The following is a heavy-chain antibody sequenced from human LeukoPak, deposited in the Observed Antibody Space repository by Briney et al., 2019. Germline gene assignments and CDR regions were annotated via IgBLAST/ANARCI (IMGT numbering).Heavy chain of an antibody. J-gene: IGHJ3*02. D-gene: IGHD1-1*01. Sequence: SQTLSLTCAISGDSVSSNSAAWNWIRQSPSRGLEGLGRTYFRSKWYNDYAVSVKSRIIINADTSKNHFSLQLNSVTPEDTAVYFCARNGIGTTYDAFGIWGQGTMVTVSS. V-gene: IGHV6-1*01. CDR3: ARNGIGTTYDAFGI. CDR1: GDSVSSNSAA. CDR2: TYFRSKWYN.